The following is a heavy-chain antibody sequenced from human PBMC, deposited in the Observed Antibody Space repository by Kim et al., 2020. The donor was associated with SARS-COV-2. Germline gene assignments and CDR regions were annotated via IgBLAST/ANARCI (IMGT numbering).Heavy chain of an antibody. D-gene: IGHD2-15*01. V-gene: IGHV3-74*01. CDR3: ARSSKWGSSGGFDK. CDR2: INSDATGP. CDR1: GFNFGVYW. Sequence: GGSLRLSCAASGFNFGVYWMHWVRQAPGKGPVWVARINSDATGPDYADSAKGRLTISRDNAKNTLYLQINSLRAEDTAGYYCARSSKWGSSGGFDKWGQGTPVTVSS. J-gene: IGHJ4*02.